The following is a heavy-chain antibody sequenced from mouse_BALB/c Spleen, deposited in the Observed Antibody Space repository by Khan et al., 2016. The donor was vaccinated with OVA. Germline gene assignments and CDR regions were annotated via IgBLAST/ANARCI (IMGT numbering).Heavy chain of an antibody. Sequence: QIQLVQSGPELKKPGETVKISCKASGYTFRSFGMNWVKQAPGKGLKWMGWINTYTGEPTYADDFKGRYVFSLATSASTAYLQINNLKNEDTATYFCARPPYFSYVMVYWGQGTSVTVSS. CDR1: GYTFRSFG. CDR2: INTYTGEP. V-gene: IGHV9-3-1*01. CDR3: ARPPYFSYVMVY. D-gene: IGHD2-10*01. J-gene: IGHJ4*01.